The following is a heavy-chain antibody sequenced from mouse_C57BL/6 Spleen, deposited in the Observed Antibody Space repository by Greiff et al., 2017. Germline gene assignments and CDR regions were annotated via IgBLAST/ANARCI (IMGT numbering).Heavy chain of an antibody. CDR2: IDPETGGT. CDR3: TRRYLDY. J-gene: IGHJ2*01. CDR1: GYTFTDYE. V-gene: IGHV1-15*01. Sequence: VQLQQSGAELVRPGASVTLSCKASGYTFTDYEMHWVKQTPVHGLEWIGAIDPETGGTAYNQKFKGKAILTADKSSSTAYMELRSLTSEDSAVYYCTRRYLDYWGQGSTLTGSS.